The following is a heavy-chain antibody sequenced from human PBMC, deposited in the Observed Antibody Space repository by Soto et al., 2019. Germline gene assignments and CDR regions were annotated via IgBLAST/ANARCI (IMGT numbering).Heavy chain of an antibody. CDR3: VKDSDYSNHKTRYNWLDP. V-gene: IGHV3-64D*06. CDR1: GFTFSSYA. CDR2: ISSNGGST. D-gene: IGHD4-4*01. Sequence: GGSLRLSCSASGFTFSSYAMHWVRQAPGKGLEYVSAISSNGGSTYYADSVKGRFTISRDNSKNTLYLQMSSLRAEDTAVYYCVKDSDYSNHKTRYNWLDPCGQGPMVTVSS. J-gene: IGHJ5*02.